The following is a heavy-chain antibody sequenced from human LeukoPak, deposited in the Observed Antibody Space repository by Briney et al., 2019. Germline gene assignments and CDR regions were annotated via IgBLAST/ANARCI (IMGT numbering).Heavy chain of an antibody. CDR2: IKQDGSQE. D-gene: IGHD3-16*01. V-gene: IGHV3-7*01. CDR3: AREGKDLRLGYYNSGMDV. CDR1: RFTLSTYW. J-gene: IGHJ6*02. Sequence: PGGSLRLSCAASRFTLSTYWMSWVRQAPGKGLEWVAHIKQDGSQEYYVDSVKGRFTISRDSAKNSLYLQMNSLRAEDTAVYYCAREGKDLRLGYYNSGMDVWGQGTTVSVSS.